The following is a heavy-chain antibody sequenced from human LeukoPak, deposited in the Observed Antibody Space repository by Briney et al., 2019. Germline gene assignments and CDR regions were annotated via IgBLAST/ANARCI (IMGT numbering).Heavy chain of an antibody. V-gene: IGHV3-48*04. CDR3: ARVVPAAITYYMDV. CDR1: GFTFSSYS. D-gene: IGHD2-2*01. J-gene: IGHJ6*03. Sequence: PGGSLRLSCAASGFTFSSYSMNWVRQAPGKGLEWVSYISRSSSTIYYADSVKGRFTISRDNAKNSLYLQMNSLRAEDTAVYYCARVVPAAITYYMDVWGKGTTVTVSS. CDR2: ISRSSSTI.